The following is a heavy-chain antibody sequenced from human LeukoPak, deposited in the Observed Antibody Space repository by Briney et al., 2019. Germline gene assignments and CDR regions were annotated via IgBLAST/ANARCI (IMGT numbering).Heavy chain of an antibody. D-gene: IGHD3-10*01. V-gene: IGHV4-30-4*07. CDR1: GGSISSGGYS. J-gene: IGHJ6*03. CDR2: IYYSGSI. CDR3: ARKRGVGSDYYMDV. Sequence: ASETLSLTCAVSGGSISSGGYSWSWIRQPPGKGLEWIGYIYYSGSIYYNPSLKSRVTMSVDTSKNQFSLKLSSVTAVDTAVYYCARKRGVGSDYYMDVWGKGTTVTVSS.